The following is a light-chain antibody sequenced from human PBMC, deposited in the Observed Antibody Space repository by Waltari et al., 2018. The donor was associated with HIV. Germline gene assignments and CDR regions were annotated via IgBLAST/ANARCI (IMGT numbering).Light chain of an antibody. CDR1: SGSVSTSYY. J-gene: IGLJ3*02. CDR3: VLYMCGGIWV. Sequence: QTVVTQEPSFSVSPGGTVTLTCGFNSGSVSTSYYLRWYQQTPGQTPRTLIYSTNTRSSGVPDRFSGSILGNKAALTITGAQADDESDYYCVLYMCGGIWVFGGGTKVTVL. V-gene: IGLV8-61*01. CDR2: STN.